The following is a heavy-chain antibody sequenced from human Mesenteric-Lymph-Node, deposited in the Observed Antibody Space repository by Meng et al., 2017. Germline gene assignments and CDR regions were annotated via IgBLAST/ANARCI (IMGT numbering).Heavy chain of an antibody. D-gene: IGHD3-9*01. CDR2: IKQDGSEK. CDR1: GFTFSSYW. CDR3: ARVWLRSTPFYYYYYGMDV. V-gene: IGHV3-7*01. Sequence: GESLKISCAASGFTFSSYWMSWVRQAPGKGLEWVANIKQDGSEKYYVDSVKGRFTISRDNAKNTLYLQMNSLRAEDTAVYYCARVWLRSTPFYYYYYGMDVWGQGTTVTVSS. J-gene: IGHJ6*02.